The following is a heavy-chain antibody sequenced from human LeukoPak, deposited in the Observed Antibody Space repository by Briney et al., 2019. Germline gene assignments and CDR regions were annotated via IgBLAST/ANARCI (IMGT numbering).Heavy chain of an antibody. CDR3: ARDWGVSARPGYMDV. CDR2: IFSSGST. Sequence: PSETLSLTCTVSGGSISNYYWSWIRQPPGKGLEWIGYIFSSGSTIYNPSLKSRLTISVDTSKNQFSLRLSSVTAADTAVYYCARDWGVSARPGYMDVWGKGTTVTVSS. V-gene: IGHV4-59*01. CDR1: GGSISNYY. D-gene: IGHD6-6*01. J-gene: IGHJ6*03.